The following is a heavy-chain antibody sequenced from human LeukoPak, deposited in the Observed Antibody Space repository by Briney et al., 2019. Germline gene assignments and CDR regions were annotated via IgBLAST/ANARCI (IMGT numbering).Heavy chain of an antibody. Sequence: GGSLKLSCAASGFTFSSYAMSWVRQAPGKGLEWVSTISDGGAATYYADSVKGRFTISRDNSKNTLSLQMNSLRAENTAVYYCAKALYVLVPSTSRWFDPWGQGTLVTVSS. CDR1: GFTFSSYA. CDR3: AKALYVLVPSTSRWFDP. D-gene: IGHD2-2*01. J-gene: IGHJ5*02. CDR2: ISDGGAAT. V-gene: IGHV3-23*01.